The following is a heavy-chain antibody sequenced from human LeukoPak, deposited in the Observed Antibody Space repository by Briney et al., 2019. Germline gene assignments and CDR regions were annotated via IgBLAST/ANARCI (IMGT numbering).Heavy chain of an antibody. Sequence: GGSLRPSCAASGFTFSSYAMNWVRQAPGKGLEWVSNISGRGGSTYYADSVKGRFTISRDNSKNTLYLQMNSLRAEDTAVYYCAKSVGGTGDPVDYWGQGTLVIVSA. V-gene: IGHV3-23*01. CDR2: ISGRGGST. J-gene: IGHJ4*02. D-gene: IGHD6-19*01. CDR3: AKSVGGTGDPVDY. CDR1: GFTFSSYA.